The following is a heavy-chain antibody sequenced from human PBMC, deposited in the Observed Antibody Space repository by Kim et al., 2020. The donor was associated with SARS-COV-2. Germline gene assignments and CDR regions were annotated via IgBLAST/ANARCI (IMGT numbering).Heavy chain of an antibody. CDR2: ISGTGTTI. CDR3: ARGGGYYYDNTGYYRGNWFDP. V-gene: IGHV3-11*01. CDR1: GFTFSDYF. J-gene: IGHJ5*02. Sequence: GGSLRLSCAVSGFTFSDYFMTWIRQAPGKGLEWISYISGTGTTIHYADSVKGRFTISRDNANNSLYLQMNNLTVDDTAVYFCARGGGYYYDNTGYYRGNWFDPWGQGTLVTVSS. D-gene: IGHD3-22*01.